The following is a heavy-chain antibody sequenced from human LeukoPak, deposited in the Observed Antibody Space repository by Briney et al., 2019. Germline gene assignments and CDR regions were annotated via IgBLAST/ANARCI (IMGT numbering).Heavy chain of an antibody. D-gene: IGHD2-15*01. CDR2: ISAYNGNT. J-gene: IGHJ4*02. CDR3: ARDQTGYCSGGSCYGVMKD. V-gene: IGHV1-18*01. Sequence: GASVKVSCKASGYTFTSYGISWVRQAPGQGLEWMGWISAYNGNTNYAQKLQGRVTMTTDTSTSTAYMELRSLRSDDTAVYYCARDQTGYCSGGSCYGVMKDWGQGTLVTVSS. CDR1: GYTFTSYG.